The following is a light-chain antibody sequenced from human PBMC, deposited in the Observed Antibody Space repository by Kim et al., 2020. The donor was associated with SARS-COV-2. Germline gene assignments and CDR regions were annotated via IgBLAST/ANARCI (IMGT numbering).Light chain of an antibody. CDR1: QTISSY. V-gene: IGKV1-39*01. Sequence: DIQMTQSPSSLSASVGERVTITCQASQTISSYLNWYQQKPGKVPKLLIHAASSLQSGVPSRFSGSGSGTDFTLTISSLQPEDFATYYCQQSYTTPLTFGGGTKVDIK. CDR3: QQSYTTPLT. J-gene: IGKJ4*01. CDR2: AAS.